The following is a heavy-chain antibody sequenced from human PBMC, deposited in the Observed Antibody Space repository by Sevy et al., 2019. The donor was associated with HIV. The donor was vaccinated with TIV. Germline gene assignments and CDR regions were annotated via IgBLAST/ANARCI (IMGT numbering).Heavy chain of an antibody. Sequence: GGSLRLSCAASGFTFSSFGMHWVRQAPGKGLEWVSFISYDGSSKKYADSVKGRLTVSRDKSKNTLYLQMNSLRAEDTAVYYCAKDLDYFDSSAGPSSLIYNYYYGLEDWGPGTTVTVSS. D-gene: IGHD3-22*01. CDR1: GFTFSSFG. CDR3: AKDLDYFDSSAGPSSLIYNYYYGLED. CDR2: ISYDGSSK. J-gene: IGHJ6*02. V-gene: IGHV3-30*18.